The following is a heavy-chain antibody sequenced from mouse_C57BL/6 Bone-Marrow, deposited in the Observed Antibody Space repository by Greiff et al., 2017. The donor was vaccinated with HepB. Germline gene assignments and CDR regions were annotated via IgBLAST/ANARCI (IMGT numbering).Heavy chain of an antibody. CDR2: IWRGGST. CDR3: AKKDYYYHDYAMDY. CDR1: GFSLTSYG. Sequence: VKLMESGPGLVQPSQSLSITCTVSGFSLTSYGIHWVRQSPGKGLEWLGVIWRGGSTDYNAAFMSRLSITKDNSKSQVFFKMNSLQADDTAIYYCAKKDYYYHDYAMDYWGQGTSVTVSS. D-gene: IGHD1-1*01. J-gene: IGHJ4*01. V-gene: IGHV2-5*01.